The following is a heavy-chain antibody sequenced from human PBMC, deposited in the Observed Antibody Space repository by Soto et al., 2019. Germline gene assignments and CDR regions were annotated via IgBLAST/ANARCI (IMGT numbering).Heavy chain of an antibody. V-gene: IGHV3-23*01. CDR2: ISGSGGST. D-gene: IGHD6-13*01. CDR3: AKHSSSWPRAEYFQH. Sequence: PGGSLRLSCAASGFTFSSYAMSWVRQAPGKGLEWVSAISGSGGSTYYADSVKGRFTISRDNSKNTLYLQMNSLRAEDTAVYYCAKHSSSWPRAEYFQHWGQGTLVTVSS. CDR1: GFTFSSYA. J-gene: IGHJ1*01.